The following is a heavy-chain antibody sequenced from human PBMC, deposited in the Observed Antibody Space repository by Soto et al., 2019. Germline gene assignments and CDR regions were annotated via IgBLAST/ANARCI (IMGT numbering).Heavy chain of an antibody. Sequence: ASVKVSCKASGGTFSSYAISWVRQAPGQGLEWMGGIIPIFGTANYAQKFQGRVTITADESTSTAYMELSSLRSEDTAVYFCASYIWGSWRSLASWGQGTQVTVSS. D-gene: IGHD3-16*01. V-gene: IGHV1-69*13. CDR2: IIPIFGTA. J-gene: IGHJ5*02. CDR1: GGTFSSYA. CDR3: ASYIWGSWRSLAS.